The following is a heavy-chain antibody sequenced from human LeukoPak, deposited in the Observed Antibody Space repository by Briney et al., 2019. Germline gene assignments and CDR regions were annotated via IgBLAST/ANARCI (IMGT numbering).Heavy chain of an antibody. CDR2: MSYSWSS. Sequence: SETLSLTCTVSGGSITSYTYYWGWIRQPPGKGLEWIGSMSYSWSSYYNPSLKSRVTISLDTSKNQFSLKLTSVTAAATAVYYCARPSNYGSGLGILDWGQGTLVIVSS. J-gene: IGHJ4*02. CDR3: ARPSNYGSGLGILD. CDR1: GGSITSYTYY. V-gene: IGHV4-39*01. D-gene: IGHD3-10*01.